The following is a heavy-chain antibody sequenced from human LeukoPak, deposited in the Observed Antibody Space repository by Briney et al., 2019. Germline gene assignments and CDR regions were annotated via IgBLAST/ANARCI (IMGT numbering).Heavy chain of an antibody. V-gene: IGHV1-69*04. CDR2: IIPILGIA. CDR3: ARGQDYYDSSGYYCAGCLSY. Sequence: SVKVSCKASGGTFSSYAISWVRQAPGQGLEWMGRIIPILGIANYAQKFQGRVTITADKSTSTAYMELSSLRSEDTAVYYCARGQDYYDSSGYYCAGCLSYWGQGTLVTVSS. D-gene: IGHD3-22*01. CDR1: GGTFSSYA. J-gene: IGHJ4*02.